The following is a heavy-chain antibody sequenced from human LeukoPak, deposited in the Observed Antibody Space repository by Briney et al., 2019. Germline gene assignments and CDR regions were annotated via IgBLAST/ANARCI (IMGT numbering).Heavy chain of an antibody. CDR2: ITSDGRVT. V-gene: IGHV3-74*01. Sequence: GGSLRLSCVVSGFSFSTYWMYWVRQAPGKGLASVARITSDGRVTAYADSVEGRFTISRDNAKNALYLQMISLRPEDTAVYYCASQSDAWGSYPADWGRGTLVTVSS. CDR3: ASQSDAWGSYPAD. J-gene: IGHJ4*02. D-gene: IGHD3-16*01. CDR1: GFSFSTYW.